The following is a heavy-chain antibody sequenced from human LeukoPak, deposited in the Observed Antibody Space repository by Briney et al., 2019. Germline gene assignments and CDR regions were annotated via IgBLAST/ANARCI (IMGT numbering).Heavy chain of an antibody. CDR3: ARDVEYNNFWGGYSN. CDR1: GFTFSNYW. CDR2: IKRDGSEK. D-gene: IGHD3-3*01. J-gene: IGHJ4*02. V-gene: IGHV3-7*01. Sequence: GGSLRLSCAASGFTFSNYWMSWVRQAPGKGLEWVANIKRDGSEKYYVDSVKGRFTISRDNAKNSLYLQVNSLRADDTAVYYCARDVEYNNFWGGYSNWGQGTLVTVSS.